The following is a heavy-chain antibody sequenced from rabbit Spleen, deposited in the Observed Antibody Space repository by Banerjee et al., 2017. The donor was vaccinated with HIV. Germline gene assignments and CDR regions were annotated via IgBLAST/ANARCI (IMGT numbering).Heavy chain of an antibody. CDR2: IYAGRSGST. CDR1: GFDLSSYYY. V-gene: IGHV1S45*01. Sequence: QEQLEESGGGLVKPEGSLTLTCTASGFDLSSYYYMCWVRQAPGKRPEWIGCIYAGRSGSTYYASWAKGRFTVSKTSSTTVTLQMTSLTAADTATYFCARDYAEYTYPAFGLWGPGTLVTVS. CDR3: ARDYAEYTYPAFGL. J-gene: IGHJ4*01. D-gene: IGHD4-2*01.